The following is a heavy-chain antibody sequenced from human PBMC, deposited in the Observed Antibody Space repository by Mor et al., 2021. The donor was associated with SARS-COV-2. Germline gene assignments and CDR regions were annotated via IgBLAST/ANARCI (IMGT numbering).Heavy chain of an antibody. CDR3: VKDPYTSGEPVA. J-gene: IGHJ5*02. Sequence: VKGRFIISRDNTKNVLYLQMNSLTPEDTAFYYCVKDPYTSGEPVAWGQGTLVTVSS. D-gene: IGHD2-2*02. V-gene: IGHV3-9*01.